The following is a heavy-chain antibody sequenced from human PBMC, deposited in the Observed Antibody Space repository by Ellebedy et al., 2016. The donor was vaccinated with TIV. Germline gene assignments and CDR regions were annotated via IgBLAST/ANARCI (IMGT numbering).Heavy chain of an antibody. CDR3: AKDRTRGDGKWVFDN. Sequence: GESLKISCAASGFTFSPYAMAWVRQAPGKGLEWVSGIVGSGAQKYADSVKGRFTISRDNSKRTVDLQMNSLSGEDTAVYFCAKDRTRGDGKWVFDNWGKGTLVSVSS. D-gene: IGHD2-15*01. CDR1: GFTFSPYA. CDR2: IVGSGA. V-gene: IGHV3-23*01. J-gene: IGHJ4*02.